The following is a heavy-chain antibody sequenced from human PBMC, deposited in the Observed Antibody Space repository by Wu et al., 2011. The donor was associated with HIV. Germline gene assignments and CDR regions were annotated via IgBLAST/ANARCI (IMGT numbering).Heavy chain of an antibody. V-gene: IGHV1-2*02. CDR1: GGTFNSYV. D-gene: IGHD3-10*01. J-gene: IGHJ5*02. CDR2: INPNSGGT. Sequence: QVQLVQSGAEVKKPGSSVKVSCKASGGTFNSYVLNWVRQAPGQGLEWMGWINPNSGGTNYAQKFQGRVTMTRDTSISTAYMELSRLRSDDTAVYYCASNIAEDGVGSSNWFDPWGQGPWSPSP. CDR3: ASNIAEDGVGSSNWFDP.